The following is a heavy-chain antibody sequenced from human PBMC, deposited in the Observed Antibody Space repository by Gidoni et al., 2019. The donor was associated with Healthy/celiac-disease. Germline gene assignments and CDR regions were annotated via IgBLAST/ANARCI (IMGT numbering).Heavy chain of an antibody. CDR2: IYHSVRT. J-gene: IGHJ4*02. CDR3: ARISSSGYYQIDY. V-gene: IGHV4-38-2*02. CDR1: GYSISSGYY. D-gene: IGHD3-22*01. Sequence: QVQLQESGPGLLAPSETLALTCTVSGYSISSGYYGGWIRQPPGKGLEWIGSIYHSVRTYYTPSLKSRVTISVDTSKNQFSLKLSSVTAADTAVYYCARISSSGYYQIDYWGQGTLVTVSS.